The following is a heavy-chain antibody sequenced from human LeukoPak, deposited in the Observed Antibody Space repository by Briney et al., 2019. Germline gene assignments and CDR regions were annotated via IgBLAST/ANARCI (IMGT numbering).Heavy chain of an antibody. CDR3: ARELSSSVDY. J-gene: IGHJ4*02. CDR1: GYSFSTYW. CDR2: IYPGDSDT. V-gene: IGHV5-51*01. Sequence: GESLKVSCKGSGYSFSTYWIGWVRQMPGKGLEWMGSIYPGDSDTRYSPSFQGQVTISADKSISTAYLQWSSLKASDTAMYYCARELSSSVDYWGQGTLVTVSS. D-gene: IGHD2-2*01.